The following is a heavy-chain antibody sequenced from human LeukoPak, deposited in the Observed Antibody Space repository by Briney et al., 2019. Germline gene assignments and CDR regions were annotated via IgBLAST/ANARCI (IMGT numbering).Heavy chain of an antibody. CDR2: IYSGGST. Sequence: GGSLRLSCAASGFTVSSNYMSWVRQAPGKGLEWVSVIYSGGSTYYADSVKGRFAISRDNSKNTLYLQMNSLRAADTAVYYCARQSRQYSSGWYPMGYWGQGTLVTVSS. D-gene: IGHD6-19*01. CDR3: ARQSRQYSSGWYPMGY. J-gene: IGHJ4*02. CDR1: GFTVSSNY. V-gene: IGHV3-53*01.